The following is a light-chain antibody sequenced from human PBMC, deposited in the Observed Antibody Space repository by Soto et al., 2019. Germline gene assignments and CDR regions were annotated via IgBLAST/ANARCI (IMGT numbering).Light chain of an antibody. J-gene: IGLJ2*01. CDR3: CSYAGSGPSWV. CDR2: EVN. V-gene: IGLV2-23*02. Sequence: QSALTQPASVSGSPGQSITVSCTGTSGNVGTYSLVSWYQRHPDKAPKLIIYEVNKRPSGVSNRFSGSKSGNTASLTISGLQTEDEAYYYCCSYAGSGPSWVFGGGTKLTVL. CDR1: SGNVGTYSL.